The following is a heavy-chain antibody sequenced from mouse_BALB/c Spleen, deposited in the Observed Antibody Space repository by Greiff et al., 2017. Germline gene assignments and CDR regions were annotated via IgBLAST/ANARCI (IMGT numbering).Heavy chain of an antibody. Sequence: VQVVESGPGLVQPSQSLSITCTVSGFSLTSYGVHWVRQSPGKGLEWLGVIWSGGSTDYNAAFISRLSISKDNSKSQVFFKMNSLHVNDTAIYFCARNWDYDYYAMDYWGQGTSVIVSS. CDR1: GFSLTSYG. V-gene: IGHV2-2*02. CDR2: IWSGGST. D-gene: IGHD2-4*01. CDR3: ARNWDYDYYAMDY. J-gene: IGHJ4*01.